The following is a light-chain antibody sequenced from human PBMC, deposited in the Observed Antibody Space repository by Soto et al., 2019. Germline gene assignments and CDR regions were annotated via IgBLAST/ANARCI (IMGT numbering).Light chain of an antibody. CDR2: EVS. CDR1: RSEVGGYNY. Sequence: QSVVTQPPSASGSPGQSVTISCTGTRSEVGGYNYVSWYQQHPGKAPKLMIYEVSKRPSGVPDRFSGSKSGNTASLTVSGLQAEDEADYYCSSYAGSNNSLYVFGTGTKVTVL. CDR3: SSYAGSNNSLYV. V-gene: IGLV2-8*01. J-gene: IGLJ1*01.